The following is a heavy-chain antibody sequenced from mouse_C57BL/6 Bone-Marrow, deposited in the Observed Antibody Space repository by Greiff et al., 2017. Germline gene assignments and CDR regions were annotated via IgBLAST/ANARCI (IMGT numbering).Heavy chain of an antibody. Sequence: VQRVESGPGLVAPSQSLSITCTVSGFSLTSYAISWVRQPPGKGLEWLGVIWTGGGTNYNSALKSRLSISKDNSKSQVFLKMNSLQTDDTARYYCAREDRFITTVVATDYAMDYWGQGTSVTVSS. CDR1: GFSLTSYA. CDR2: IWTGGGT. D-gene: IGHD1-1*01. CDR3: AREDRFITTVVATDYAMDY. J-gene: IGHJ4*01. V-gene: IGHV2-9-1*01.